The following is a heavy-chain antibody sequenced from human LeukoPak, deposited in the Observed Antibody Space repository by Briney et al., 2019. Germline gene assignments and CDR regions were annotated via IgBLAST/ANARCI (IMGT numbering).Heavy chain of an antibody. CDR3: ARGSRIAAAGTIDY. CDR2: INHSGST. D-gene: IGHD6-13*01. J-gene: IGHJ4*02. V-gene: IGHV4-34*01. Sequence: SETLSLTCAVYGGSFRGYYWSWIRQPPGKGLEWIGEINHSGSTNYNPSLKSRVTISVDTSKNQFSLKLSSVTAADTAVYYCARGSRIAAAGTIDYWGQGTLVTVSS. CDR1: GGSFRGYY.